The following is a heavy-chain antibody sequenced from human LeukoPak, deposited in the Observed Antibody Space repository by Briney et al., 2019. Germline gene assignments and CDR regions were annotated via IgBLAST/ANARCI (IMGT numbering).Heavy chain of an antibody. CDR2: ISSSGSTI. CDR1: GFTFSSYE. V-gene: IGHV3-48*03. D-gene: IGHD3-10*01. CDR3: ARDSGYYFDY. J-gene: IGHJ4*02. Sequence: GGSLRLSCAASGFTFSSYEMNWVRQAPGKGLEWVSYISSSGSTIYYADSVKGRFTISRDNAKSSLYLQMNSLRAEDTAVYYCARDSGYYFDYWGQGTLVTVSS.